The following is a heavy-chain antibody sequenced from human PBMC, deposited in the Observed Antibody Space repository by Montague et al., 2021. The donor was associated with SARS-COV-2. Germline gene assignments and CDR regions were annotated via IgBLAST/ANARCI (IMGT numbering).Heavy chain of an antibody. D-gene: IGHD1-1*01. J-gene: IGHJ6*02. V-gene: IGHV6-1*01. CDR2: TYYRSKWYN. Sequence: CAISGDSVSSNSATWNWVRQSPSRGLEWLGRTYYRSKWYNDYAVSVRGRVTITPDTSKNQFSLQLNSVTPEDTARYYCTSGREGNYNDMDVWGQGTTVTVSS. CDR3: TSGREGNYNDMDV. CDR1: GDSVSSNSAT.